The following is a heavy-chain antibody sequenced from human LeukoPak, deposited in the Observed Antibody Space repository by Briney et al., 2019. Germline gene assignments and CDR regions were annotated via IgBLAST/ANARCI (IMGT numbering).Heavy chain of an antibody. Sequence: ASVKVSCKASGYTFTGYYMHWVRQAPGQGLEWMGWIRPHTGETHSAQRFQDRVTMTTDTSTTTAYMELRSLRFDHTAVYYCARDRGGKGSAVFHWGQGTLVTVSS. CDR2: IRPHTGET. J-gene: IGHJ4*02. V-gene: IGHV1-2*02. CDR3: ARDRGGKGSAVFH. CDR1: GYTFTGYY. D-gene: IGHD3-10*01.